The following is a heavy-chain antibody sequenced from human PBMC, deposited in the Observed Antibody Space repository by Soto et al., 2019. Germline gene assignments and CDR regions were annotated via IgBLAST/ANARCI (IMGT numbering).Heavy chain of an antibody. Sequence: LSLTCAVYGGSFSGYYWSWIRQPPGKGLEWIGEINHSGSTNYDPSLKSRVTISVDTSKNQFSLKLSSVTAADTAVYYCASRDRVVKGMAAPGDYFDYWGQGTLVTAPQ. CDR2: INHSGST. CDR1: GGSFSGYY. V-gene: IGHV4-34*01. D-gene: IGHD2-21*01. J-gene: IGHJ4*02. CDR3: ASRDRVVKGMAAPGDYFDY.